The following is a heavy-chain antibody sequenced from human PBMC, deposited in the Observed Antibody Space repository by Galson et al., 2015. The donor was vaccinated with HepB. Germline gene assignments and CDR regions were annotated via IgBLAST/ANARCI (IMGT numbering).Heavy chain of an antibody. CDR1: GFTFSGSA. D-gene: IGHD1-26*01. CDR3: TRLGPPGDY. CDR2: IRSKANSYAT. J-gene: IGHJ4*02. V-gene: IGHV3-73*01. Sequence: SLRLSCAASGFTFSGSAMHWVRQASGKGLEWVGRIRSKANSYATAYAASVKGRFTISRDDSKNTAYLQMNSLKTEDTAVYYCTRLGPPGDYWGQGTLVTVSS.